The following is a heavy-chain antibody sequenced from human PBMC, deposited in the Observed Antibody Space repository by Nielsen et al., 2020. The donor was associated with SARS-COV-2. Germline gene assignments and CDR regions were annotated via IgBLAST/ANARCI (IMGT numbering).Heavy chain of an antibody. J-gene: IGHJ4*02. D-gene: IGHD3-16*01. CDR3: AKEGGFYFDC. CDR2: ISYDGSNK. V-gene: IGHV3-30*18. CDR1: GFTFSSYG. Sequence: GESLKISCAASGFTFSSYGMHWVRQAPGKGLEWVAVISYDGSNKYYADSVKGRFTISRDNSKNTLYLQMNSLRAEDTAVYYCAKEGGFYFDCWGQGTLVTVSS.